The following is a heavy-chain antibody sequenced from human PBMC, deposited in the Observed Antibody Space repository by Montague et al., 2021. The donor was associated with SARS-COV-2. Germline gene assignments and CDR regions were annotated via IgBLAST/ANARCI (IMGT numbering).Heavy chain of an antibody. CDR1: GASFSGYY. J-gene: IGHJ4*02. V-gene: IGHV4-34*01. CDR2: ITHSRST. Sequence: SETLSLTCAVSGASFSGYYWCWIRQPPANGLEWNGEITHSRSTTSNPSPKSQVPITIDTSTNQYSLKPSSVTATDTDMYYYARGSKQWLVRPPRYYYFDHWGQGTLVTVSS. D-gene: IGHD6-19*01. CDR3: ARGSKQWLVRPPRYYYFDH.